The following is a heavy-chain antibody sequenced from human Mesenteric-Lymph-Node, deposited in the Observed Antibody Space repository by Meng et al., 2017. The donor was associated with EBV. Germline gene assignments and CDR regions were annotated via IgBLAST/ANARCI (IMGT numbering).Heavy chain of an antibody. J-gene: IGHJ4*02. CDR1: GGSISSSSYY. CDR3: ATSSLTVDY. Sequence: LQGAGPRLDKPSAPLSLTCTVSGGSISSSSYYWGWIRQPPGKGLEWIGSIYYSGSTYYNPSLKSRVTISVDTSKNQFSLKLSSVTAADTAVYYCATSSLTVDYWGQGTLVTVSS. V-gene: IGHV4-39*07. CDR2: IYYSGST.